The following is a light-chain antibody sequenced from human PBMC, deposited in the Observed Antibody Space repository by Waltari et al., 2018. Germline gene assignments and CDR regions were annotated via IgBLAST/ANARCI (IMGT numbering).Light chain of an antibody. CDR1: SSDVGGYKY. CDR2: DVS. V-gene: IGLV2-14*01. Sequence: QSALTQPASVSGSPGQSITIPCTGTSSDVGGYKYVSWYQQDPGKAPKLMIYDVSKRPSGVSNRFSGSKSGNTVSLTISGLQAEDEADYYCSSYTSSNTWVFGGGTKLTVL. J-gene: IGLJ3*02. CDR3: SSYTSSNTWV.